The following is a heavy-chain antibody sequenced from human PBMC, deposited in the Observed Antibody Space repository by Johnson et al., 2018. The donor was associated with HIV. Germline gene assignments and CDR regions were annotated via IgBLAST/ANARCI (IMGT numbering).Heavy chain of an antibody. CDR3: ARDNEVTNAFDI. V-gene: IGHV3-30*04. J-gene: IGHJ3*02. CDR1: GFTFSSYA. CDR2: ISYDGSNK. Sequence: QVQLVESGGGLVQPGGSLRLSCAASGFTFSSYAMHWVRQAPGKGLEWVAVISYDGSNKYYADSVKGRFTISRDNSKKTLYLRMNSLRAEDTAVYYCARDNEVTNAFDIWGQGTMVTVSS. D-gene: IGHD4-11*01.